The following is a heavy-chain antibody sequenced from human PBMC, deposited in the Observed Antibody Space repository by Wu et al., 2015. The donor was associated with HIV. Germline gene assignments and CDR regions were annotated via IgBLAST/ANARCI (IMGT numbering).Heavy chain of an antibody. Sequence: QVRLVQSGAEVKQPGSSVKVSCKASGGTFSNYVVSWVRQAPGQGLEWMARIIPISGTTNYAQKFQGRVTITADRFTSTAYMELSSLRSEDTAAYYCARGSILEMATASYYYYPMDVWGQGTTVTVS. J-gene: IGHJ6*02. V-gene: IGHV1-69*13. CDR1: GGTFSNYV. CDR3: ARGSILEMATASYYYYPMDV. CDR2: IIPISGTT. D-gene: IGHD5-24*01.